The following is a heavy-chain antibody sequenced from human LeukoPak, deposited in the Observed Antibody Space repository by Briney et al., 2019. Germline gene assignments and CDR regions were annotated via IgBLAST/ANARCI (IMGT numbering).Heavy chain of an antibody. CDR2: IYTSGST. CDR1: GGSISSYY. V-gene: IGHV4-4*07. J-gene: IGHJ3*02. CDR3: ARAHDSTEIDAFDI. Sequence: SETLSLTCTVSGGSISSYYWSWFRQPAGKGLEWVGRIYTSGSTNYNPSLKTRVTMSVGTSRNQFSLKLRSVTAADTAVYYCARAHDSTEIDAFDIWGQGTMVTVSS. D-gene: IGHD3-22*01.